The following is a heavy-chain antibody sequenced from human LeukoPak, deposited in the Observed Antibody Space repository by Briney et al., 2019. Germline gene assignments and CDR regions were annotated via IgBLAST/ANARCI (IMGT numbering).Heavy chain of an antibody. Sequence: QPGRSLRLSCVVSGFTFSNYAMHWVRQAPGKGLEWVAVISNDGSKRHYADAVKGRLSISRDNSKNALSLQFNSLRGDDTAVYYCAKGDGGSSSWCDFYFYGVDVWGKGTAVTVSS. V-gene: IGHV3-30*18. D-gene: IGHD6-13*01. CDR1: GFTFSNYA. CDR3: AKGDGGSSSWCDFYFYGVDV. CDR2: ISNDGSKR. J-gene: IGHJ6*04.